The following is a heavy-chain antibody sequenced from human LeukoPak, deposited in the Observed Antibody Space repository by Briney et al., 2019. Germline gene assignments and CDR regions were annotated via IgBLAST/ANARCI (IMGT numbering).Heavy chain of an antibody. J-gene: IGHJ4*02. D-gene: IGHD3-3*01. CDR2: IYYSGST. Sequence: PSETLSLTCTVSGGSIGSNNYYWGWIRQPPGKGLEWIGSIYYSGSTYYNPSLKSRVTISVDTSKNQFSLKLSSVTAADTAVYYCASRFLEWLLDYWGQGTLVTVSS. CDR1: GGSIGSNNYY. V-gene: IGHV4-39*01. CDR3: ASRFLEWLLDY.